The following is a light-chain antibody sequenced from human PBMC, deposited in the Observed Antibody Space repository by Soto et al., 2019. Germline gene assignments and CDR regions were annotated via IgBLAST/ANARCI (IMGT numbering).Light chain of an antibody. CDR3: QQYGSSPGT. CDR1: QSVSSSY. CDR2: GAS. V-gene: IGKV3-20*01. J-gene: IGKJ1*01. Sequence: IALTQSPGTLSLSTGERANLSCRASQSVSSSYLAWYQQKPGQAPRLLIYGASSRATGIPDRFSGSGSGTDFTLTISRLEPEDFAVYYCQQYGSSPGTFGQGTKVDI.